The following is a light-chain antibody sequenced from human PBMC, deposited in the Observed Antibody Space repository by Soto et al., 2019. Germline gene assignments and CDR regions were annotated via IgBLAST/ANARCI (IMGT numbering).Light chain of an antibody. V-gene: IGKV1-39*01. CDR1: QIIASY. CDR2: AAS. Sequence: DIHMTQSPSSLSASVGDRVTIACRASQIIASYVNWYQQRPGKAPKLLIFAASNLQRGVPSRFSGSGSGTEFTLTISSLQPEDFATYYCQQSYSTFFTFGHGTRVEIK. CDR3: QQSYSTFFT. J-gene: IGKJ3*01.